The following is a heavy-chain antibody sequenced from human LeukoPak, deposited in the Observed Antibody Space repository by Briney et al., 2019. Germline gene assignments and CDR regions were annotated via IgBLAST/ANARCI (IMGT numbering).Heavy chain of an antibody. Sequence: PSQTLSLTCIVSGASFSTGDYYWNWIRQRPGKGLEWIGYIYNSGSTYYNPSLKSRVTISVDTSKNHFSLRLTSVTAADSAVYYCARGAPPDSWGQGTLVTVSS. CDR3: ARGAPPDS. CDR1: GASFSTGDYY. CDR2: IYNSGST. V-gene: IGHV4-31*03. J-gene: IGHJ4*02.